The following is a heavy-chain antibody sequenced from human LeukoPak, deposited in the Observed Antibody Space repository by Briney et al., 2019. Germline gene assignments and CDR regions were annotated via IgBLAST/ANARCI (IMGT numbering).Heavy chain of an antibody. V-gene: IGHV4-39*01. Sequence: SETLSLTCTVSGGSISSSSYFWGWIRQPPGKGLEWVGSMSYNGSTYYNPSLKSRVTISVDTSKNQFSLKLSSVTAADTAVYYCARRSSSQPPNYWGQGTLVTVSS. D-gene: IGHD6-13*01. J-gene: IGHJ4*02. CDR3: ARRSSSQPPNY. CDR1: GGSISSSSYF. CDR2: MSYNGST.